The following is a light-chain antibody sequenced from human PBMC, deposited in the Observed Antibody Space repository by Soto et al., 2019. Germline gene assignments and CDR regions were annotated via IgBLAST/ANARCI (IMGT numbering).Light chain of an antibody. V-gene: IGKV1-9*01. J-gene: IGKJ5*01. CDR3: QQLNSYLIT. CDR2: AAS. CDR1: RGISSY. Sequence: DIQLTQSPSFLSASVGDRVTITCRASRGISSYLAWYQQKPGKAPKLLIYAASTLHTGVPSRFSGSGSGTEFTLTISSLQPEEFATYYCQQLNSYLITFGQGTRLEIK.